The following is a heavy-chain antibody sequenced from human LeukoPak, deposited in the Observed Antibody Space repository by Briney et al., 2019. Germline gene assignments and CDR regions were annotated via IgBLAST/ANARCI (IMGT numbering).Heavy chain of an antibody. V-gene: IGHV3-74*01. D-gene: IGHD5-24*01. Sequence: GGSLRLSCAASGFTFRSYWVHWVRLPPGKGLVWVSRIKSDGSSTSYADFVKGRFTISRDNSKNTLYLQMNSLRAEDTAVYYCARVLMATEDVYPSYYFDYWGQGTLVTVSS. CDR2: IKSDGSST. CDR1: GFTFRSYW. CDR3: ARVLMATEDVYPSYYFDY. J-gene: IGHJ4*02.